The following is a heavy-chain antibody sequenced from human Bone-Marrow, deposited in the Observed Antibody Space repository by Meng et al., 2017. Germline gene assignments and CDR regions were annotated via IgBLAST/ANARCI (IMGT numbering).Heavy chain of an antibody. D-gene: IGHD6-19*01. V-gene: IGHV1-2*05. CDR1: GYTFTGYY. J-gene: IGHJ5*02. Sequence: ASVKVSCKASGYTFTGYYMDWVRQAPGQGLEWMGRINPNSGGTNYAQKFQGRVTMNRDTSISTAYMELSRLRSDDTDVYYCAIGYCSVWYSDPWGQGTPVTVSS. CDR3: AIGYCSVWYSDP. CDR2: INPNSGGT.